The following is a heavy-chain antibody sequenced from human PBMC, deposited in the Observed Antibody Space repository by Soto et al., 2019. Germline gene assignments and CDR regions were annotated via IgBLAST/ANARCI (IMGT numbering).Heavy chain of an antibody. D-gene: IGHD4-17*01. J-gene: IGHJ3*02. Sequence: SETLSLTCTVSGGSISSYYWSWIRQPPGKGLEWIGYIYYSGSTNYNPSLKSRVTISVDTSKNQFSLKLSSVTAADTAVYYCARRIDYGDFYAFDIWGQGTMVTVSS. CDR3: ARRIDYGDFYAFDI. CDR2: IYYSGST. CDR1: GGSISSYY. V-gene: IGHV4-59*01.